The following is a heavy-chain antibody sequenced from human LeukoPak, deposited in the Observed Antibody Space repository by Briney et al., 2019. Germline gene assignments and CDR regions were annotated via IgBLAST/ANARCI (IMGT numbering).Heavy chain of an antibody. CDR3: ARGGFRSFDY. CDR1: GGSISSGGYS. J-gene: IGHJ4*02. Sequence: SETLSLTCAVSGGSISSGGYSWSWIRQPPGKGLEWIGYIYHSGSTYYNPSLKSRVTISVDRSKNQFSLKLSSVTAADTAVYYCARGGFRSFDYWGQGTLVTVSS. D-gene: IGHD3-10*01. CDR2: IYHSGST. V-gene: IGHV4-30-2*01.